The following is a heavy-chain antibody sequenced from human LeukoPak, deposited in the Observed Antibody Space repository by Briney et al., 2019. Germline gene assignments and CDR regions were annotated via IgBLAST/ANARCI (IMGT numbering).Heavy chain of an antibody. V-gene: IGHV3-23*01. J-gene: IGHJ4*02. D-gene: IGHD6-19*01. CDR2: ISRGGDRT. CDR1: GFPFSNYA. CDR3: AKDLGSSGWHLDY. Sequence: GGSLRLSCAPSGFPFSNYAMTWVRQAPGKGLEGVSGISRGGDRTYYADSVKGRFTISRDNSKNTLYLQMNSLRAEDTAVYYCAKDLGSSGWHLDYWGQGTLVTVSS.